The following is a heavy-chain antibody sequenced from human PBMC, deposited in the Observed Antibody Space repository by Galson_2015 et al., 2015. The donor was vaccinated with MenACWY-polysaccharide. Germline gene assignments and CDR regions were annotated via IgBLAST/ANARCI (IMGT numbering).Heavy chain of an antibody. V-gene: IGHV3-23*01. J-gene: IGHJ4*02. D-gene: IGHD2-2*01. CDR1: GFTFSSYA. CDR2: ISASGGTT. CDR3: AKATCGSTSCYGFDH. Sequence: SLRLSCAASGFTFSSYAISWVRQAPGQGLEWVSTISASGGTTHYADAVKGRFVISRDASKCTLYLQLNSLRAEDTATYYCAKATCGSTSCYGFDHWGQGTPVTVSS.